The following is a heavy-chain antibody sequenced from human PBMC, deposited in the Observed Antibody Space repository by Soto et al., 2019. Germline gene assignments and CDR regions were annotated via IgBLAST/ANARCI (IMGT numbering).Heavy chain of an antibody. CDR3: ATYDFWSGLFDY. J-gene: IGHJ4*02. CDR1: RASITNAKW. D-gene: IGHD3-3*01. V-gene: IGHV4-4*02. CDR2: IYHTGST. Sequence: QVQLLESGPGLVKPSGTLSLTCAVSRASITNAKWWSWVRQAPGKGLEWIGEIYHTGSTSYNPSLTIRVTISVDKSNNQCLLKLRPVTAADTAVYYCATYDFWSGLFDYWGQGILVTVSP.